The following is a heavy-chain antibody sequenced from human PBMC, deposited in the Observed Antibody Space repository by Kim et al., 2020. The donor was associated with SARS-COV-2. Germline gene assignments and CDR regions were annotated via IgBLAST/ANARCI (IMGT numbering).Heavy chain of an antibody. CDR1: GFTFTGYA. CDR3: MKGGWGWIWDH. V-gene: IGHV3-23*01. CDR2: IDGSDGTT. J-gene: IGHJ4*02. Sequence: GGSLRLSCTTSGFTFTGYAMSWVRQAPGKGLEWVSSIDGSDGTTYYVDSVKGRFTISRDNSKNPMYLQMSNLRADDTAVYYCMKGGWGWIWDHWGQGTLVTVSS. D-gene: IGHD2-2*03.